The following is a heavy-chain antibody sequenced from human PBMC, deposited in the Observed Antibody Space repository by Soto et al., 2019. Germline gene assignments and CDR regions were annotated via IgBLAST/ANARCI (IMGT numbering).Heavy chain of an antibody. CDR1: GGSISSSSYY. CDR3: ARLVLSIADLD. D-gene: IGHD6-6*01. Sequence: QLQLQESGPGLVKPSETLSLTCTVSGGSISSSSYYWGWIRQPPGKGLEWIGSIYYSGSTYYNPSLKSRVTISVDTSKNQFSLKLSSVTAADTAVYYCARLVLSIADLDWGQGTLVTVSS. V-gene: IGHV4-39*01. CDR2: IYYSGST. J-gene: IGHJ4*02.